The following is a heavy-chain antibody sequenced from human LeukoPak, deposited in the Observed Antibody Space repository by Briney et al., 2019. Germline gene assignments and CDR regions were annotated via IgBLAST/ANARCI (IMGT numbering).Heavy chain of an antibody. J-gene: IGHJ5*02. CDR2: INAGNGNT. D-gene: IGHD3-10*01. Sequence: ASVKVSYKASGYTFTSYAMHWVRQAPGQRLEWMGWINAGNGNTKYSQKFQGRVTITRDTSASTAYMELSSLRSEDTAVYYCARGYYYGSGSYFSVGFDPWGQGTLVTVSS. CDR3: ARGYYYGSGSYFSVGFDP. CDR1: GYTFTSYA. V-gene: IGHV1-3*01.